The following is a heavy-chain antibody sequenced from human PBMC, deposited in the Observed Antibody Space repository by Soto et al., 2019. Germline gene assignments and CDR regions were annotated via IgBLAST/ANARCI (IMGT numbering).Heavy chain of an antibody. CDR3: ARYSDGYVNWFDP. CDR2: INDSGST. Sequence: QVQLQQWGAGLLKPSETLSLTCAVYGGSFSGYYWSWIRLPPGKGLEWIGEINDSGSTNYNPSLKSRVTISVDTSKNQFSLKLSSVTAADTAVYYCARYSDGYVNWFDPWGQGTLVTVSS. CDR1: GGSFSGYY. J-gene: IGHJ5*02. V-gene: IGHV4-34*01. D-gene: IGHD5-18*01.